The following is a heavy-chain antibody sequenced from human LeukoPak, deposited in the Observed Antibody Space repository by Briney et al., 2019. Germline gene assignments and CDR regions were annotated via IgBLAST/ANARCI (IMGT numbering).Heavy chain of an antibody. CDR2: ISSNGGST. J-gene: IGHJ6*03. D-gene: IGHD6-19*01. CDR3: ARVPLPSIAVAGTSYYYYMDV. Sequence: GGSLRLSCAASGFTFSSYAMHWVRQAPGKGLEYVSAISSNGGSTYYANSVKGRFTISRDNSKNTLYLQMGSLRAEDMAVYYCARVPLPSIAVAGTSYYYYMDVWGKGTTVTIS. CDR1: GFTFSSYA. V-gene: IGHV3-64*01.